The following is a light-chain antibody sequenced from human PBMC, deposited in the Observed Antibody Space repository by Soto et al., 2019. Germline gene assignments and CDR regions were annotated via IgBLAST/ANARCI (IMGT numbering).Light chain of an antibody. CDR1: QSVSFNY. J-gene: IGKJ2*01. CDR2: DAS. CDR3: QQYGSSPYT. V-gene: IGKV3D-20*01. Sequence: EMVLTQSPGTLSLSPGERATLSCGASQSVSFNYLAWYQQKVGLAPRLLIYDASRRTTGTPDRFSGSGSGTDFTHTIIRLEPEDFAVYVCQQYGSSPYTFGQGTNXEIK.